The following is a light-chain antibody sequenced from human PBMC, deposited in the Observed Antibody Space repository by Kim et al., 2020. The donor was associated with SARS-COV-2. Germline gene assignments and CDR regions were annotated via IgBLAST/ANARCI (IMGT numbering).Light chain of an antibody. CDR2: DAS. J-gene: IGKJ4*01. CDR3: QQRSNWPPA. CDR1: QSVSSY. Sequence: VCPGERATLACRASQSVSSYLAWYQQKPGQAPRLLIYDASNRATGIPARFSGSGSGTDFTLTISSLEPEDFAVYYCQQRSNWPPAFGGGTKVEIK. V-gene: IGKV3-11*01.